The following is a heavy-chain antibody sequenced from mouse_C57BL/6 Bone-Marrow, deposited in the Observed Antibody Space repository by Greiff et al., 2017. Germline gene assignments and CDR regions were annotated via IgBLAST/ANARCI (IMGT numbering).Heavy chain of an antibody. Sequence: DVKLVESGGDLVKPGGSLKLSCAASGFTFSSYGMSWVRQTPDKRLEWVATISSGGSYTYYPDSVKGRFTISRDNAKNTLYLQMSSLKSEDTAMYYCARQRAGGFAYWGQGTLVTVSA. D-gene: IGHD4-1*01. CDR2: ISSGGSYT. CDR3: ARQRAGGFAY. CDR1: GFTFSSYG. J-gene: IGHJ3*01. V-gene: IGHV5-6*02.